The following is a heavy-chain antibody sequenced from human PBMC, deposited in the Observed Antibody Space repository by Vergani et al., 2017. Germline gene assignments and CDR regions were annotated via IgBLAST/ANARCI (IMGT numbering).Heavy chain of an antibody. V-gene: IGHV3-23*01. CDR1: GFTFSSYA. CDR3: AKLSVVVIAIRFDY. Sequence: EVQLLESGGGLVQPGGSLRLSCAASGFTFSSYAMSWVRQAPGKGLEWVSAISGSGSSTYYADSVKGRFTISRDNSKNTLYLQMNSRRAEDTAVYYCAKLSVVVIAIRFDYWGQGTLVTVSS. J-gene: IGHJ4*02. CDR2: ISGSGSST. D-gene: IGHD2-21*01.